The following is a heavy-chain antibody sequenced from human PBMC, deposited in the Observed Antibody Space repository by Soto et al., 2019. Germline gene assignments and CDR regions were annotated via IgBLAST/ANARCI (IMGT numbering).Heavy chain of an antibody. V-gene: IGHV2-5*02. CDR2: IYWDDDK. J-gene: IGHJ4*02. CDR3: AHIVVAGLGYYFDY. CDR1: GFSLSSTRMA. D-gene: IGHD6-19*01. Sequence: QITLKESGPTLVKPTQTLTLTCTFSGFSLSSTRMAVGWIRQPPGKALEWLALIYWDDDKRYSPFLKSRLTITKDTTKNQLIPKMSNMDPVDTARYYCAHIVVAGLGYYFDYWRQGTLVTVSS.